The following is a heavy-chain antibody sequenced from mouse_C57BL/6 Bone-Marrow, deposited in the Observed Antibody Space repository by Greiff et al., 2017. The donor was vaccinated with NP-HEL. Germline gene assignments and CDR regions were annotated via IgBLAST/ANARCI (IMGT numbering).Heavy chain of an antibody. CDR2: ISSGGSYT. CDR1: GFSFSSYG. V-gene: IGHV5-6*01. J-gene: IGHJ1*03. CDR3: ARHPYDGYQTWYCDV. D-gene: IGHD2-3*01. Sequence: EVQRVESGGDLVKPGGSLKLSCAASGFSFSSYGMSWVRQTPDKRLEWVATISSGGSYTYYPDSVKGRFTISRDNAKNTLYLQMSSLKSEDTAMYYCARHPYDGYQTWYCDVWGTGTTVTVSS.